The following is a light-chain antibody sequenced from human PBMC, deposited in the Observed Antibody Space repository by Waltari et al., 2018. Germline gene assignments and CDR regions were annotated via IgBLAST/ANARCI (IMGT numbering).Light chain of an antibody. Sequence: QPVLTQPPSSSASPGESARLTCPLPRAIHVGDFNIYYYQHKPGSPPRFLLYYKSDSEKAQGSGVPSRFSGSKDASANAGILLISGLQSEDEADYYCMFWPSNVWVFGGGTKLTVL. J-gene: IGLJ3*02. CDR1: RAIHVGDFN. CDR3: MFWPSNVWV. CDR2: YKSDSEK. V-gene: IGLV5-37*01.